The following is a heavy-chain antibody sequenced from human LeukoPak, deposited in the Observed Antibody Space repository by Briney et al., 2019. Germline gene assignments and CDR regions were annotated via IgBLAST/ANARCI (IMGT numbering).Heavy chain of an antibody. J-gene: IGHJ3*02. V-gene: IGHV3-7*01. CDR3: ARGSPDAFDI. CDR1: GGSFSGYY. CDR2: IKQDGSEK. Sequence: ETLSLTCAVYGGSFSGYYWSWVRQAPGKGLEWVANIKQDGSEKYYVDSVKGRFTISRDNAKNSLYLQMNSLRAEDTAVYYCARGSPDAFDIWGQGTMVTVSS.